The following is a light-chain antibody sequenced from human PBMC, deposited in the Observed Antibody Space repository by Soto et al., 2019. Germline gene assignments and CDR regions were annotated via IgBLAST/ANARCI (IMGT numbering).Light chain of an antibody. J-gene: IGLJ1*01. Sequence: QSALTQPASVSGSPGQSITISCTGTSSDVGSYNYVSWYQQHPGKAPKVMIYDVSNRPSGVSYRFSGSKSVNTASLTISGLQAEDEADYYCSSYTSTSTYVFGTGTKLTVL. CDR3: SSYTSTSTYV. CDR1: SSDVGSYNY. V-gene: IGLV2-14*01. CDR2: DVS.